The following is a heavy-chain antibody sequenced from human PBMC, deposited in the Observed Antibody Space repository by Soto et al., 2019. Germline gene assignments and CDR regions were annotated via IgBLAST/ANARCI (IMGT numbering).Heavy chain of an antibody. Sequence: QVQLVESGGGVVQPGRSLRLSCAASGFTFSSYGMHWVRQAPGKGLEWVAVIWYDGSNKYYADSVKGRFTISRDNSKNTLSLQMNSLRAEDTAVYYCARDRYGDYLDYWGQGTLVTVSS. CDR1: GFTFSSYG. V-gene: IGHV3-33*01. D-gene: IGHD4-17*01. CDR3: ARDRYGDYLDY. J-gene: IGHJ4*02. CDR2: IWYDGSNK.